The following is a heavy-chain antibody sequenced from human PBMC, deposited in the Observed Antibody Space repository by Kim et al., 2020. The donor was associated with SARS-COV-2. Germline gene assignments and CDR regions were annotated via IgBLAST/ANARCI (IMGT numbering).Heavy chain of an antibody. J-gene: IGHJ3*01. CDR2: T. D-gene: IGHD1-1*01. Sequence: TYYATTGKGRFTITRDTTKSTLDLQMHSLSAEDTAVYSCARDVRGTRAFDVWGQGTLVAVSS. CDR3: ARDVRGTRAFDV. V-gene: IGHV3-23*01.